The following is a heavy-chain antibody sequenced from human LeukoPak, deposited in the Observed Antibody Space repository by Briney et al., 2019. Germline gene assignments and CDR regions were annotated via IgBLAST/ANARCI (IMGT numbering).Heavy chain of an antibody. CDR2: ITTTGGDT. Sequence: GGSLRLSCAASGFTFSSYGMNWVRQAPGKGLGWVSVITTTGGDTKYADSVKGRFTISRDNSKNTVYLQMNSLRAEDTAVYFCARSKMWPPSFDYWGQGTPVTVSS. D-gene: IGHD2-21*01. J-gene: IGHJ4*02. V-gene: IGHV3-23*01. CDR1: GFTFSSYG. CDR3: ARSKMWPPSFDY.